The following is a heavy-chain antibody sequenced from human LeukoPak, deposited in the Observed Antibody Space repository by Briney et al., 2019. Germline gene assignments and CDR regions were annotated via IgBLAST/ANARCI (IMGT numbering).Heavy chain of an antibody. J-gene: IGHJ4*02. Sequence: GGSLRLSCAASGFTFSSYWMHWVRHAPGKGLVWVSRINSDGSSTSYADSVKGRFTISRDNAKNTLYLQMNSLRAEDTAVYYCAREDGSGSYYNLLGYWGQGTLVTVSS. D-gene: IGHD3-10*01. V-gene: IGHV3-74*01. CDR3: AREDGSGSYYNLLGY. CDR2: INSDGSST. CDR1: GFTFSSYW.